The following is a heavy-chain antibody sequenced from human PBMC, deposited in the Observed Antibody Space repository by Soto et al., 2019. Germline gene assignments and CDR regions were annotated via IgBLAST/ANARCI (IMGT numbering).Heavy chain of an antibody. CDR2: VSSYNGNT. J-gene: IGHJ5*02. Sequence: QVQLVQSGAEVKQPGASVTVSCKTSGYTFTDHGINWVRQAPGQALEWMGWVSSYNGNTNYAYDLKDRVIMTADTSTSTAYMDLRNLRSDDTALYYCAREREGSYSPADLWGQATLVTVAS. V-gene: IGHV1-18*01. D-gene: IGHD2-21*01. CDR3: AREREGSYSPADL. CDR1: GYTFTDHG.